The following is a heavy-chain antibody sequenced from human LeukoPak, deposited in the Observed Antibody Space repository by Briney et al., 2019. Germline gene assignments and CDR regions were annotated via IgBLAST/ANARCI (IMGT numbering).Heavy chain of an antibody. J-gene: IGHJ4*02. Sequence: GGSLRLSCAASGFTFSSYNMNWVRQAPGKGLEWVSYISSGGSPIFYADSVKGRFTISRDNAKNSLYLQMNSLRDQDTAVYYCARGGTYCPDYWGQGTLVTVSS. CDR2: ISSGGSPI. V-gene: IGHV3-48*02. CDR3: ARGGTYCPDY. CDR1: GFTFSSYN. D-gene: IGHD1-26*01.